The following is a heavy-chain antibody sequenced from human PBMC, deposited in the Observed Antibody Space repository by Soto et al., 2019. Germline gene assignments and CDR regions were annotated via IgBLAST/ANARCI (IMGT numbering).Heavy chain of an antibody. CDR1: GFTFSSYG. J-gene: IGHJ3*02. CDR3: ATPTIVYGDGAFDI. V-gene: IGHV3-33*01. Sequence: QVQLVESGGGVAQPGRSLRLSCAASGFTFSSYGMHWVRQAPGKGLEWVAVIWYDGSNKYYADSVKGRFTNSRDNSKNTLYLQMNSLRAEDTAVYYCATPTIVYGDGAFDIWGQGTMVTVSS. D-gene: IGHD4-17*01. CDR2: IWYDGSNK.